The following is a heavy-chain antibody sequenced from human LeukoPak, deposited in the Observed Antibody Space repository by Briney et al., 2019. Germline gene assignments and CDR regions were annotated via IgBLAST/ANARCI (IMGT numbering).Heavy chain of an antibody. CDR2: IIPIFDTA. J-gene: IGHJ4*02. Sequence: SVKVSCKASGGTFSSYAISWVRQAPGRGLEWMGGIIPIFDTANYAQKFQGRVTITTDESTSTAYMELSSLRSEDTAVYYCARSKVEMATNVFDYWGQGTLVTVSS. D-gene: IGHD5-24*01. V-gene: IGHV1-69*05. CDR1: GGTFSSYA. CDR3: ARSKVEMATNVFDY.